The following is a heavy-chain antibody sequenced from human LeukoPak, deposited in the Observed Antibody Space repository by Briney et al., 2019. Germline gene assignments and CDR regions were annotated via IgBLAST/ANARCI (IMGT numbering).Heavy chain of an antibody. V-gene: IGHV4-59*01. CDR3: ACGSGGSCHGGY. J-gene: IGHJ4*02. CDR2: IYYSGST. CDR1: GASISSYY. D-gene: IGHD2-15*01. Sequence: SETLSLTCTVSGASISSYYWSWMRPPPGKGLEWIGYIYYSGSTNYNPPLKSRVTISVDTSKNQFSLKLSSVTAADTAVYYCACGSGGSCHGGYWGQGTLVTVSS.